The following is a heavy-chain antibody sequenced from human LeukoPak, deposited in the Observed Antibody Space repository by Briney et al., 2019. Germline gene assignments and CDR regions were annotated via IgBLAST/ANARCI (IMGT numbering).Heavy chain of an antibody. CDR1: GFSFSNYW. CDR2: INSDGSTT. D-gene: IGHD4-17*01. J-gene: IGHJ1*01. CDR3: ARDATGDGDLES. Sequence: PGGSLRLSCAASGFSFSNYWMCWVRQAPEKGLVCVSRINSDGSTTTYADSVKGRFTISRDNSKNTLYLQMNSLRSEDTALYYCARDATGDGDLESWGQGTLVTVSP. V-gene: IGHV3-74*03.